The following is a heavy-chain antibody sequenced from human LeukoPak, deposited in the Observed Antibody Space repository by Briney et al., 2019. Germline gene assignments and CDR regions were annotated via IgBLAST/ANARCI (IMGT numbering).Heavy chain of an antibody. J-gene: IGHJ5*02. CDR2: MNPNSGNT. Sequence: ASVKVSCKASGYTFTSYDINWVRQATGQGLEWMGWMNPNSGNTGYAQKFQGRVTMTRNTSISTAYMELSSLRSGDTAVYYCARGRAITMVRGVPQESWFDPWGQGTLVTVSS. D-gene: IGHD3-10*01. CDR3: ARGRAITMVRGVPQESWFDP. V-gene: IGHV1-8*01. CDR1: GYTFTSYD.